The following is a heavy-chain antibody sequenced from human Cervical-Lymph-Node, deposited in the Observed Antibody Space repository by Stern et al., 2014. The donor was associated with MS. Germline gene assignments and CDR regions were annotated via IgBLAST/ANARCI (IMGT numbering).Heavy chain of an antibody. D-gene: IGHD1-1*01. Sequence: VQLVQSGAEVKKPGASVKVSCKASGYTFTSYYMHWVRQAPGQGLEWMEIINPSGGSTSYAQKFQGRVTMTRDTSTSTVYMELSSLRSEDTAVYYCARSSGTTEFDYWGQGTLVTVSS. CDR1: GYTFTSYY. J-gene: IGHJ4*02. CDR3: ARSSGTTEFDY. CDR2: INPSGGST. V-gene: IGHV1-46*01.